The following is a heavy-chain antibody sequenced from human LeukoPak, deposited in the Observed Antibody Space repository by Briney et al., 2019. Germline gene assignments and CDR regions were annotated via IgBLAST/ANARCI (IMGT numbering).Heavy chain of an antibody. CDR1: GGTFSIYA. CDR2: IIPIFGTA. V-gene: IGHV1-69*05. D-gene: IGHD5-24*01. J-gene: IGHJ4*02. CDR3: ASPRGRDGYNYVPYY. Sequence: SVKVSFKASGGTFSIYAISWVRQAPGQGLEWMGGIIPIFGTANYAQKFQGRVTITTDESTSTAYMELSSLRSEDTAVYYCASPRGRDGYNYVPYYWGQGTLVTVSS.